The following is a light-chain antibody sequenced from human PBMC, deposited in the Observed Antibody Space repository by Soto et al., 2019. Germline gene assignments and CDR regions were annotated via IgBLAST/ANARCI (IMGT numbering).Light chain of an antibody. CDR1: QSVSSY. Sequence: EIVLTQSPATLSLSPGERATLSCRASQSVSSYLAWYQQKPGQAPRLLIYDASNRATRIPARFSGSGSGTDFTLTISRLEPEDFAVYYCQQRSNWPLTFGGGTKVEIK. CDR3: QQRSNWPLT. V-gene: IGKV3-11*01. CDR2: DAS. J-gene: IGKJ4*01.